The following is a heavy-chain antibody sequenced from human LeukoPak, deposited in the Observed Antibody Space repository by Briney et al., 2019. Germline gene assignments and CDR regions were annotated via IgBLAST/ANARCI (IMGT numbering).Heavy chain of an antibody. D-gene: IGHD5-24*01. CDR1: GDFLNSYSYF. CDR2: NSYNGMT. J-gene: IGHJ5*02. V-gene: IGHV4-39*01. Sequence: PSDTVSLTCSVSGDFLNSYSYFWAWIRQPPGMGLEWVGSNSYNGMTYSNAFLSRATVSVDTSKNKFSLKLRSVIAGDTAVYYCAGRDCHTWGVGNWFDPGGQGTLVTVS. CDR3: AGRDCHTWGVGNWFDP.